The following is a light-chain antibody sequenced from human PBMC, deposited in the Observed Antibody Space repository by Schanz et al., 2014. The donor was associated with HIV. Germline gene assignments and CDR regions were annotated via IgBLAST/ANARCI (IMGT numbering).Light chain of an antibody. V-gene: IGLV2-14*03. J-gene: IGLJ1*01. Sequence: QSVLTQPASVSGSPGQSITISCTGTSSDVGGYNYVSWYQQHPGKAPKLMIYDVNNRPSGVSKRFSGSKSGNTASLTISGLQAEDEADYYCSSYASGSTLEVFGSGTKLTVV. CDR1: SSDVGGYNY. CDR3: SSYASGSTLEV. CDR2: DVN.